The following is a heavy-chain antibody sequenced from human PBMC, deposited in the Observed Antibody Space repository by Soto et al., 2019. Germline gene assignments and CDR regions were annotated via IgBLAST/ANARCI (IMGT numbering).Heavy chain of an antibody. Sequence: QVQLVESGGGVVQPGRSLRLSCAASGFTFSSYGMHWVRQAQGKGLEWVAVISYDGSNKYYADSVKGRFTISRDNSKNTLYLQMNSLRAEDTAVYYCAIYSSGWYPLDYWGQGTLGTVSS. CDR1: GFTFSSYG. D-gene: IGHD6-19*01. J-gene: IGHJ4*02. CDR3: AIYSSGWYPLDY. V-gene: IGHV3-30*03. CDR2: ISYDGSNK.